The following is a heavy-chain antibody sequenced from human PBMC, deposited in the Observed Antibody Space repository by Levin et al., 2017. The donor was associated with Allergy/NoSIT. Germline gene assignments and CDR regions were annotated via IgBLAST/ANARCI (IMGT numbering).Heavy chain of an antibody. CDR1: GFTFSSFA. V-gene: IGHV3-23*01. Sequence: PSASVKVSCAASGFTFSSFAMTWVRQAPGKGLEWVSGITGSGGNTYYADSVKGRFTISRDNSKNTVYLQMSSLRAEDTAVYYCAKSERVFRAGSGCNWGQGTLVTVSS. CDR3: AKSERVFRAGSGCN. J-gene: IGHJ4*02. D-gene: IGHD6-19*01. CDR2: ITGSGGNT.